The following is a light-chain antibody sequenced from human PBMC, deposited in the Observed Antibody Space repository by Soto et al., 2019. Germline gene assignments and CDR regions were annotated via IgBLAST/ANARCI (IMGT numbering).Light chain of an antibody. CDR2: EVT. Sequence: QSALTQSPSASGSPGQSVTISCIGTSSDVGGYNYVSWYQHHPGKAPKLIIYEVTKRPSGVPDRFSGSRSGTTASLTVSGLQAEDEADYYCATWDDSLSGPVFGGGTKLTVL. J-gene: IGLJ3*02. V-gene: IGLV2-8*01. CDR1: SSDVGGYNY. CDR3: ATWDDSLSGPV.